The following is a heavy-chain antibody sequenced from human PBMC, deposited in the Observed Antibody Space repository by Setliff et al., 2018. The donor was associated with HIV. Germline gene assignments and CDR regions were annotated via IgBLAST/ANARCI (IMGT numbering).Heavy chain of an antibody. J-gene: IGHJ3*02. CDR3: ARGDFYDSSGYFTDAFDI. D-gene: IGHD3-22*01. CDR1: GYTFTDYP. CDR2: INAGNGDT. V-gene: IGHV1-3*01. Sequence: ASVKVSCKASGYTFTDYPVHWVRQAPGQRLEWMGWINAGNGDTKFSEKFQGRFTISRDNAKNSLYLQMNSLRAEDTAVYYCARGDFYDSSGYFTDAFDIWGQGTMVTVSS.